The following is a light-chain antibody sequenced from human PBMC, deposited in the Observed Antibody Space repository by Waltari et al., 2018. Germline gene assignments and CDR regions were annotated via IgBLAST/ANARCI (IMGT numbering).Light chain of an antibody. V-gene: IGKV1-39*01. CDR3: QQSVTFPYT. CDR1: QSVGML. J-gene: IGKJ2*01. CDR2: AAS. Sequence: DIQMTQSPSALSASVGDRVIITCRASQSVGMLLNWYQVKARKAPYLLIYAASSLRSGVPSRFSGGGSGTDFTLTISSLQPEDFATYYCQQSVTFPYTFGQGTKLEIK.